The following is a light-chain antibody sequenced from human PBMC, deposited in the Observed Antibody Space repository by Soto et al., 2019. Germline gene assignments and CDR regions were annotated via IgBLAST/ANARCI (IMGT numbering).Light chain of an antibody. J-gene: IGKJ4*01. CDR1: QSVGSY. Sequence: EIVLTQSPATLSLSPGERATLSCRASQSVGSYLAWYQQKPGQAPRLLIYGASDRATGIPARFSGSGSGTDFTLTISSLEPEDFAVYYCQQYYNWPLTFGGGTKVEIK. V-gene: IGKV3-11*01. CDR2: GAS. CDR3: QQYYNWPLT.